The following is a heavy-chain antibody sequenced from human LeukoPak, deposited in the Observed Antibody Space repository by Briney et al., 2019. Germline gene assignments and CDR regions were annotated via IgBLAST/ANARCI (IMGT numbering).Heavy chain of an antibody. V-gene: IGHV3-7*02. CDR1: GFTYSTYW. CDR2: IKQDGSEK. Sequence: PGGSLRLSCTASGFTYSTYWMTWVRQAPGKGLEWVADIKQDGSEKSYVDSVKGRFTISRDNDKNSVYLQMNSLRDEDTAVYYCARVYRSGYSVDYWGQGTLVTVSS. CDR3: ARVYRSGYSVDY. D-gene: IGHD6-19*01. J-gene: IGHJ4*02.